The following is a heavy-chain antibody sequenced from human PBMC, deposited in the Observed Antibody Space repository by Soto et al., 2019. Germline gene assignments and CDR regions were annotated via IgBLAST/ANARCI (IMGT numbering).Heavy chain of an antibody. CDR2: IYYSGRT. CDR3: ARSPEATVTAFDY. V-gene: IGHV4-31*03. J-gene: IGHJ4*02. CDR1: GGSISSDGYY. Sequence: QVQLQESGPGLVKPSQTLSLTCTVSGGSISSDGYYWSWIRQHPGKGLEWIGYIYYSGRTYYNPSLKSRVTISVATSMNQFSLKLSSVTAADTAVYYCARSPEATVTAFDYWGQGTLVTVSS. D-gene: IGHD4-17*01.